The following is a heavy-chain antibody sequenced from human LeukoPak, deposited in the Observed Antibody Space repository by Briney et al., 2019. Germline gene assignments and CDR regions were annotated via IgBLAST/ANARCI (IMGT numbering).Heavy chain of an antibody. Sequence: PGGSLRLSCAASGFTFSSYAMSWVRQAPGKGLEWVSAISGSGGSTYYADSVKGRFTISRDNSKNTLYPQMNSLRAEDTAVYYCAKDLDYVGSNFDYWGQGTLVTVSS. J-gene: IGHJ4*02. CDR2: ISGSGGST. CDR1: GFTFSSYA. V-gene: IGHV3-23*01. CDR3: AKDLDYVGSNFDY. D-gene: IGHD4-17*01.